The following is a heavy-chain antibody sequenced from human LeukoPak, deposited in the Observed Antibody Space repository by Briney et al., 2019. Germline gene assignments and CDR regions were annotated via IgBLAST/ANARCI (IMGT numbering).Heavy chain of an antibody. Sequence: GGSLRLSCAASGFTFSDYYMSWIRQAPGKGLEWVSYISSSGSTIYYADSVKGRFTISRDNAKNSLYLQMNSLRAEDTAVYYCARGLPHISPALLYATGGRWFDPWGQGTLVTVPS. D-gene: IGHD2-8*01. CDR1: GFTFSDYY. CDR3: ARGLPHISPALLYATGGRWFDP. CDR2: ISSSGSTI. J-gene: IGHJ5*02. V-gene: IGHV3-11*01.